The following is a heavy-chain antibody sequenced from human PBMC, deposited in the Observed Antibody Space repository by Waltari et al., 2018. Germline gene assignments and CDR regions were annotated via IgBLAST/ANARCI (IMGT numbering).Heavy chain of an antibody. J-gene: IGHJ3*02. Sequence: QVQLVESGGGVVQPGGSLRLSCAASGFTFSSYGMHWVRQAPGKGLGWVAFIRYDGRNKNDADSVKGRFTISRDNSKNTLYLQMNSLRAEDTAVYYCAKVVKYPDAFDIWGQGTMVTVSS. D-gene: IGHD2-2*01. V-gene: IGHV3-30*02. CDR2: IRYDGRNK. CDR3: AKVVKYPDAFDI. CDR1: GFTFSSYG.